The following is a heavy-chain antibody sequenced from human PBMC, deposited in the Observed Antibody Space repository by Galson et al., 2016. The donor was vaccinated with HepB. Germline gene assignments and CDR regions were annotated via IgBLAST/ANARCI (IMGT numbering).Heavy chain of an antibody. V-gene: IGHV4-59*13. J-gene: IGHJ6*02. CDR3: ARDPGYSYGYGHYYYGMDV. Sequence: PPGKGLEWLGYIYYSGSTSYNPSLKSRVTISVDKSKNQFSLKLSSVTAADTAVYYCARDPGYSYGYGHYYYGMDVWGQGTTVTVSS. CDR2: IYYSGST. D-gene: IGHD5-18*01.